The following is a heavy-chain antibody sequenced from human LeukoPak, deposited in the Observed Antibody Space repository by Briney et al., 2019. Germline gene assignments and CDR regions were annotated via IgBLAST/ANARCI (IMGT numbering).Heavy chain of an antibody. D-gene: IGHD5-12*01. CDR2: IKSKTDDGTT. CDR1: GFTFTNAW. CDR3: TTVGGYDYFDY. V-gene: IGHV3-15*01. Sequence: GGSLRLSCAASGFTFTNAWMIWVRQAPGKGLEWVGRIKSKTDDGTTHYIAPVKGRFTISRDDSKNTLYLQMNSLKTEDTAMYYCTTVGGYDYFDYWGQGTLVTVSS. J-gene: IGHJ4*02.